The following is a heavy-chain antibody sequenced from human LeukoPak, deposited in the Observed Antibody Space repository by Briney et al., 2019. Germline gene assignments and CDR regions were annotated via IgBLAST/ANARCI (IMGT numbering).Heavy chain of an antibody. J-gene: IGHJ3*02. CDR2: ISSSSSYI. D-gene: IGHD3-3*01. CDR3: ARPYYDFWSGSLGDAFDI. V-gene: IGHV3-21*01. Sequence: GGSLRLSCAASGFTFSSYSMNWVRQAPGKGLEWVSSISSSSSYIYYADLVKRRFTISRDNAKNSLYLQMNSLRAEDTAVYYCARPYYDFWSGSLGDAFDIWGQGTMVTVSS. CDR1: GFTFSSYS.